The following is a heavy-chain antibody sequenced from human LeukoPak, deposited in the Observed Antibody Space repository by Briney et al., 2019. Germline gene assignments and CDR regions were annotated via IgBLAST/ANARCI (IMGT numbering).Heavy chain of an antibody. D-gene: IGHD3-10*01. CDR2: ISAYNGNT. CDR1: GYTFTSYG. V-gene: IGHV1-18*01. J-gene: IGHJ5*02. CDR3: ARARLGFGELLINWFDP. Sequence: ASVKVSCKASGYTFTSYGISWVRQAPGQGLEWMGWISAYNGNTNYAQKFQGRVTMIRNTSISTAYMELSSLRSEDTAVYYCARARLGFGELLINWFDPWGQGTLVTVSS.